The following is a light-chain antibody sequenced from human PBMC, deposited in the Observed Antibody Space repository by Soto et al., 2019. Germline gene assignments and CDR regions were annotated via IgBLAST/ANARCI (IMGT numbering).Light chain of an antibody. Sequence: DIQMTQSPSTLSASVGDRVTITCRASQSISSWLAWYQQKPGRAPKLLIYKASSLETGVPLRFSGSGSGTEFTLIISSLQPDDFASYYCQQYGSSSPWTFGQGTKVEI. J-gene: IGKJ1*01. CDR1: QSISSW. V-gene: IGKV1-5*03. CDR3: QQYGSSSPWT. CDR2: KAS.